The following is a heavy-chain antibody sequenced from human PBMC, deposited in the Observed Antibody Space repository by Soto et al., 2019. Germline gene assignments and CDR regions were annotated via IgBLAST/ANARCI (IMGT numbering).Heavy chain of an antibody. CDR1: GFTFSSYS. Sequence: TGGSLRLSCAASGFTFSSYSMNWVRQAPGKGLEWVSSISSSSSYIYYADSVKGRFTISRDNAKNSLYLQMNSLRAGDTAVYYCARGLGSSFDPWGQGTLVTVSS. J-gene: IGHJ5*02. D-gene: IGHD2-15*01. CDR3: ARGLGSSFDP. CDR2: ISSSSSYI. V-gene: IGHV3-21*01.